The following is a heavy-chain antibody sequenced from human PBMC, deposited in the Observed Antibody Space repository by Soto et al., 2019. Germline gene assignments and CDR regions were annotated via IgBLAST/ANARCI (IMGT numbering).Heavy chain of an antibody. V-gene: IGHV3-30*04. J-gene: IGHJ4*02. CDR2: ITHDGSQK. CDR3: ARDPFDYDSEIVPPPSRGFDY. CDR1: GFTFRSYA. D-gene: IGHD3-22*01. Sequence: QVQLVESGGGVVQPGRSLRLSCGGSGFTFRSYAMYWVRQAPGKGLEWVAGITHDGSQKYYADYVKGRFTISRDNSKNTLYRQMISLRGDDTAVYYCARDPFDYDSEIVPPPSRGFDYWGQGTMVTVSS.